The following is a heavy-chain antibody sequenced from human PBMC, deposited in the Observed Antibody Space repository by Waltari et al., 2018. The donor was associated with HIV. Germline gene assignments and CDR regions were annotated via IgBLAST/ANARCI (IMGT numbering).Heavy chain of an antibody. CDR1: GFTFSSYW. V-gene: IGHV3-74*01. J-gene: IGHJ4*02. CDR2: INSDGSST. D-gene: IGHD1-7*01. Sequence: EVQLVESGGGLVQPGGSLRLSCAASGFTFSSYWTHWVRQAPGKGLVWVSRINSDGSSTSYADSVKGRFTISRDNAKNTLYLQMNSLRAEDTAVYYCARAGRDGKLPPDYWGQGTPVTVSS. CDR3: ARAGRDGKLPPDY.